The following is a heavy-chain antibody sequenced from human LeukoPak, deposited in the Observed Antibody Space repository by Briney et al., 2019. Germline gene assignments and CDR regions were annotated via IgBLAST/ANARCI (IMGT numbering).Heavy chain of an antibody. CDR2: ISNSGGSK. CDR3: AKATQWLVGPFDY. J-gene: IGHJ4*02. Sequence: GGSLRLSCAVSGFTVSSYAMSWGGQAPGNGVEWVSGISNSGGSKYYADSVKGRFTISRDNSKNPLYLQMNRLRAEDTAVYYCAKATQWLVGPFDYWGQGTLVIVSS. CDR1: GFTVSSYA. D-gene: IGHD6-19*01. V-gene: IGHV3-23*01.